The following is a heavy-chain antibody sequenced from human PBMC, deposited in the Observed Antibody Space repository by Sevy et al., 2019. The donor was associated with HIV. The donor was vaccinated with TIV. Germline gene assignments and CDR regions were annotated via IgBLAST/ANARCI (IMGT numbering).Heavy chain of an antibody. CDR1: GDTFSSYA. V-gene: IGHV1-69*13. CDR2: IIPIFGTA. D-gene: IGHD3-10*01. J-gene: IGHJ4*01. CDR3: ARDSERSYGSGGYYLTEFDY. Sequence: ASVKVSCKASGDTFSSYAISWVRQAPGQGLEWMGRIIPIFGTANYALKFQGRVTITADESTSTAYMELSSLRSEDTAVYYCARDSERSYGSGGYYLTEFDYWGHGTLVTVSS.